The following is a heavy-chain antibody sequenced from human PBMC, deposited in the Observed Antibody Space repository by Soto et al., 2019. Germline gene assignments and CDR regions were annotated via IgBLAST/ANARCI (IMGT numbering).Heavy chain of an antibody. Sequence: GGSLRLSCAASGFTFSSYSMNWVRQAPGKGLEWVSSISSSSSYIYYANSVKGRFTISRDNAKNSLYLQMNSLRAEDTAVYYCARAADGYSIDYWGQGTLVTVSS. CDR2: ISSSSSYI. V-gene: IGHV3-21*01. J-gene: IGHJ4*02. D-gene: IGHD5-18*01. CDR3: ARAADGYSIDY. CDR1: GFTFSSYS.